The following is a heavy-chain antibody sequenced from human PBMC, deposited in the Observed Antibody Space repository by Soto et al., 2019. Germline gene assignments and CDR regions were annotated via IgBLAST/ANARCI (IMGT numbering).Heavy chain of an antibody. V-gene: IGHV1-8*01. D-gene: IGHD3-3*01. CDR1: GYTFTSYD. CDR2: MNPKSGNT. CDR3: ARGLYYKSWSGWRWFDP. Sequence: QVQLVQSGAEVKKPGASVKVSCKASGYTFTSYDIHWVRQATGQGLEWMGWMNPKSGNTGYAQKFQGRVTMTRNTTITTAYMELTSLRYEDTAVYYCARGLYYKSWSGWRWFDPWGQGTLVTVSS. J-gene: IGHJ5*02.